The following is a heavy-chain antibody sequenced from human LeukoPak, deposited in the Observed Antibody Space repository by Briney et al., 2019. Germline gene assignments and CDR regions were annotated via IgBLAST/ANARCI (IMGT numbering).Heavy chain of an antibody. CDR1: RGSISASIRSYY. J-gene: IGHJ4*02. CDR3: ARVPLGYSGAYYFDY. Sequence: SETLSLTCTVSRGSISASIRSYYWSWLWQPPGKGLEWIGYISSSGSTNDNPSLRSRVTISVDTSKNQFFLNLSSVSAADTAVYYCARVPLGYSGAYYFDYWGPGTLVTVSP. CDR2: ISSSGST. D-gene: IGHD5-12*01. V-gene: IGHV4-4*09.